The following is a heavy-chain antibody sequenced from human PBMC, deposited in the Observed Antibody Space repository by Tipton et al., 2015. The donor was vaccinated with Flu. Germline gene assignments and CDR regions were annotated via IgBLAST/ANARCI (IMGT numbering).Heavy chain of an antibody. V-gene: IGHV4-61*01. J-gene: IGHJ4*02. CDR1: GGSVSSGSYY. CDR3: ARVGERFLEWPPYDY. D-gene: IGHD3-3*01. Sequence: TLSLTCTVSGGSVSSGSYYWSWIRQPPGKGLEWIGYIYYSGSTNYNPSLKSRVTISVDTSKNQFSLKLSSVTAADTAVYYCARVGERFLEWPPYDYWGQGTLVTVSS. CDR2: IYYSGST.